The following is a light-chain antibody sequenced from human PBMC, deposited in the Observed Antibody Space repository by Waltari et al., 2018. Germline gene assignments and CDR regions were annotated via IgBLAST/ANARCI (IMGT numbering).Light chain of an antibody. Sequence: QSALTHPASVSGSPGQSVTISCTGTRSDVGGYNFVSWYQQHPGKVPKLLIFDVSNRPSGVSNRFSGSKSGNTASLTISGLQAEDESDYYCCSFTSRSTWVFGGGTKLTVL. V-gene: IGLV2-14*01. CDR3: CSFTSRSTWV. CDR2: DVS. J-gene: IGLJ3*02. CDR1: RSDVGGYNF.